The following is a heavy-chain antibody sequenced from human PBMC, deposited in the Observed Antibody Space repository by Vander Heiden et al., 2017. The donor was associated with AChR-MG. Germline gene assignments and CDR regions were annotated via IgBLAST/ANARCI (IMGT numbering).Heavy chain of an antibody. CDR3: ARASYGSGSYPFDY. D-gene: IGHD3-10*01. CDR2: ISSSSSTI. V-gene: IGHV3-48*02. J-gene: IGHJ4*02. Sequence: VQLVESGGGLVQPGGSLRLSCAASGFTFSSYSMNWVRQAPGKGLEWVSYISSSSSTIYYADSVKGRFTISRDNAKNSLYLQMNSLRDEDTAVYYCARASYGSGSYPFDYWGQGTLVTVSS. CDR1: GFTFSSYS.